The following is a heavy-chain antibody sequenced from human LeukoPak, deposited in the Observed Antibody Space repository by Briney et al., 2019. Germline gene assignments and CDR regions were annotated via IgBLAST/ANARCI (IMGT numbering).Heavy chain of an antibody. Sequence: GGSLRLSCAASGFTFSDHYMDWVRQAPGKGLEWVSRTRNKANSYTTEYAASVKGRFTISRDDSKNSLYLQMNSLITEDTAVYYCARSYSQHGTQYYFDHWGLGTLVTVSS. V-gene: IGHV3-72*01. CDR2: TRNKANSYTT. J-gene: IGHJ4*02. D-gene: IGHD5-18*01. CDR3: ARSYSQHGTQYYFDH. CDR1: GFTFSDHY.